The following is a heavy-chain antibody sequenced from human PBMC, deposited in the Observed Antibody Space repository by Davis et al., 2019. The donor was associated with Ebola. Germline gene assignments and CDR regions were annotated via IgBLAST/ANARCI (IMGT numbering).Heavy chain of an antibody. CDR3: ARWASDYGDYVVIDNWFDP. J-gene: IGHJ5*02. V-gene: IGHV3-7*01. Sequence: GESLKISCAASGFTFSSYWMSWVRQAPGKGLEWVANIKQDGSEKYYVDSVKGRFTISRDNSKNTLYLQMNSLRAEDTAVYYCARWASDYGDYVVIDNWFDPWGQGTLVTVSS. CDR2: IKQDGSEK. D-gene: IGHD4-17*01. CDR1: GFTFSSYW.